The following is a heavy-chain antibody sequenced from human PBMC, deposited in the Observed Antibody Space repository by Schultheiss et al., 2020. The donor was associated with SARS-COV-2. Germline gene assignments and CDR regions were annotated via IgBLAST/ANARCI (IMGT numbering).Heavy chain of an antibody. Sequence: SETLSLTCTVSGGSISSGGYYWSWIRQHPGKGLEWIGYIYYSGSTYYNPSLKSRVTISVDRSKNQFSLKLSSVTAADTAVYYCARVVTDYELWFDPWGQGTLVTVSS. V-gene: IGHV4-31*03. D-gene: IGHD4-17*01. CDR1: GGSISSGGYY. J-gene: IGHJ5*02. CDR3: ARVVTDYELWFDP. CDR2: IYYSGST.